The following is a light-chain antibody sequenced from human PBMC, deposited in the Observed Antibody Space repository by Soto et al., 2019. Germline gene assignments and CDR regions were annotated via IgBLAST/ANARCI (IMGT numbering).Light chain of an antibody. CDR3: QQYDNLFFS. J-gene: IGKJ4*01. Sequence: DIQMTQSPSSLSASVGDRVIITCQASQDISNYLNWYQKKPGKPQKLLIYDVFNLEAGVPSRFSGSGSGTDFTLNISSLQPEDIATYYCQQYDNLFFSFGGGTRVEIK. CDR2: DVF. V-gene: IGKV1-33*01. CDR1: QDISNY.